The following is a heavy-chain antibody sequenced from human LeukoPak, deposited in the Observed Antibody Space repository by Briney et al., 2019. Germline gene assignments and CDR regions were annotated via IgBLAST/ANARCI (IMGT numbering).Heavy chain of an antibody. CDR3: ATSGSGSIGYFDY. D-gene: IGHD3-10*01. Sequence: SETLSLTCTVSGGSVSSGSYYWSWIRQPPGKGLEWIGYIYYSGSTYYNPSLKSRVTISVDTSKNQFSLKLSSVTAADTAVYYCATSGSGSIGYFDYWGQGTLVTVSS. V-gene: IGHV4-61*01. CDR1: GGSVSSGSYY. CDR2: IYYSGST. J-gene: IGHJ4*02.